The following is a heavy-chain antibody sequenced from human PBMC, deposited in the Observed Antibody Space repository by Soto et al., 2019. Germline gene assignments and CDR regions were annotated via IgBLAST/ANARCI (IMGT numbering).Heavy chain of an antibody. V-gene: IGHV3-23*01. CDR2: ISGSGGSA. Sequence: HPGGSLRLSCTASGFTFSNYAMTWVRQAPGKGLEWVSAISGSGGSAYYADSVKGRFTISRDNSRDTLYLQMSSLRAEDSAVYYCVKKTTPRDKAMAGYYYDGMAVWDQGNTVTVSS. D-gene: IGHD6-19*01. CDR1: GFTFSNYA. J-gene: IGHJ6*02. CDR3: VKKTTPRDKAMAGYYYDGMAV.